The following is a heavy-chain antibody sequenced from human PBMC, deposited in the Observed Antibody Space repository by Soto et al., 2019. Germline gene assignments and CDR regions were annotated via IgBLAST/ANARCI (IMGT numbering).Heavy chain of an antibody. CDR3: ARQDYSSGYDY. J-gene: IGHJ4*02. CDR1: GCSISSYY. CDR2: IYYSGST. Sequence: PSETLCLTCPFSGCSISSYYGSWIRQPPGKGLEWIGYIYYSGSTNYNPSLKSRVTISVDTSKNQFSLKLSSVTAADTAVYYCARQDYSSGYDYWGQGTRVTVSS. D-gene: IGHD6-19*01. V-gene: IGHV4-59*08.